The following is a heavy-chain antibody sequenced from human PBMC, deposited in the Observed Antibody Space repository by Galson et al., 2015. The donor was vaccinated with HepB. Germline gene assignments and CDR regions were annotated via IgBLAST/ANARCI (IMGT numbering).Heavy chain of an antibody. V-gene: IGHV3-23*01. CDR2: ISGSGGTT. J-gene: IGHJ4*02. Sequence: SLRLSCAASGFTFSGCTMGWVRQASGRGLEWAATISGSGGTTYSADSVKGRFTISRDNSMNTLYLQMNSLRVEDTAVYYRAKGGPLARETDYWGQGALVTVSS. CDR3: AKGGPLARETDY. D-gene: IGHD6-6*01. CDR1: GFTFSGCT.